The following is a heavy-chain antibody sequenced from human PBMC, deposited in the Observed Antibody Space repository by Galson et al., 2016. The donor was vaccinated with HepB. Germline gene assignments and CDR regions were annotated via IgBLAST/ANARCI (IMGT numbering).Heavy chain of an antibody. CDR1: GFSVSNNY. D-gene: IGHD2-21*02. CDR2: IYSGGGT. Sequence: SLRLSCAASGFSVSNNYMTWVRQAPGKGLEWVSLIYSGGGTSFADSVKGRFTISRDNSKNTLYLQMNSLRAEDTAVYYCARGGESDASGYWGQGTLVTVSS. CDR3: ARGGESDASGY. V-gene: IGHV3-53*01. J-gene: IGHJ4*02.